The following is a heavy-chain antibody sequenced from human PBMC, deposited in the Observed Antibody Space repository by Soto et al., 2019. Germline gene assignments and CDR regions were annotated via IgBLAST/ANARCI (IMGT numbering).Heavy chain of an antibody. CDR2: ISGSGGST. CDR1: GFTFSSYA. V-gene: IGHV3-23*01. CDR3: AKDDVPAAMKAGYYFDY. Sequence: GGSLSLSCAASGFTFSSYAMSWVRQAPGKGLEWVSAISGSGGSTYYADSVKGRFTISRDNSKNTLYLQMNSLRAEDTAVYYCAKDDVPAAMKAGYYFDYWGQGTLVTVSS. D-gene: IGHD2-2*01. J-gene: IGHJ4*02.